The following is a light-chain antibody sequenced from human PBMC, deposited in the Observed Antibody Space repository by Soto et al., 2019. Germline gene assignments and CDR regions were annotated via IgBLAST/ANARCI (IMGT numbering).Light chain of an antibody. Sequence: AIQLTQSPSSLSASVGDRFTITCRASHGIATALAWYQQTTGKAPKLLIYDGSSLASGGTSRFSSSGSGTEFTLTISSLQPDDFATDYCQHYNSYSEAFGQGTKVDI. V-gene: IGKV1-13*02. CDR2: DGS. CDR1: HGIATA. CDR3: QHYNSYSEA. J-gene: IGKJ1*01.